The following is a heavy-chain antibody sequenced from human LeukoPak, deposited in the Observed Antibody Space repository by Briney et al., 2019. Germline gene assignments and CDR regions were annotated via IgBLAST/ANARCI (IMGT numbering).Heavy chain of an antibody. Sequence: GGSLRLSCAASGFTVSGNYMSWVCQTPAEGLGWVSVIYSGGSTHYSDSVTGRLTISRDNYKNTLYLQMNSLRAEDTAVYYCATLGGGHSLAYWGQGTLVTVSS. V-gene: IGHV3-66*01. J-gene: IGHJ4*02. CDR3: ATLGGGHSLAY. CDR1: GFTVSGNY. D-gene: IGHD5-18*01. CDR2: IYSGGST.